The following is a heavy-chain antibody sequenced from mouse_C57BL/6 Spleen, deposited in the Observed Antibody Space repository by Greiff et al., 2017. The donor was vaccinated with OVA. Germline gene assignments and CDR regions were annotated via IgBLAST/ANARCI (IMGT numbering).Heavy chain of an antibody. CDR1: GFNIKDDY. V-gene: IGHV14-4*01. CDR2: IDPENGDT. CDR3: TTRDDGYFLDY. J-gene: IGHJ2*01. Sequence: VQLKQSGAELVRPGASVKLSCTASGFNIKDDYMHWVKQRPEQGLEWIGWIDPENGDTEYASKFQGKATITADTSSNPAYLQLSSLTSEDTAVYYCTTRDDGYFLDYWGQGTTLTVSS. D-gene: IGHD2-3*01.